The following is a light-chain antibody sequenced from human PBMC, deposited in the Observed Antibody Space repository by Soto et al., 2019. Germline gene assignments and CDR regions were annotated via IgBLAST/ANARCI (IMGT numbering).Light chain of an antibody. J-gene: IGLJ2*01. Sequence: QSVLTQPPSASGSPGQSVTISCTGTSSDVGGYNYVSWYQQHPGRAPKLMIYEVSMRPSGVPDRFSGSKSGNTASLTVSGLQAEDEADYYCSSYAGSNNVVFGGGTQLTVL. V-gene: IGLV2-8*01. CDR2: EVS. CDR1: SSDVGGYNY. CDR3: SSYAGSNNVV.